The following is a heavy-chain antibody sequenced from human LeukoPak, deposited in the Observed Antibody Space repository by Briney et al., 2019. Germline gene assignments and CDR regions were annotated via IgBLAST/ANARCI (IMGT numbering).Heavy chain of an antibody. J-gene: IGHJ4*02. CDR2: TKQDDSEK. CDR1: GFIFTDYW. V-gene: IGHV3-7*01. D-gene: IGHD3-22*01. Sequence: GGSLRLSCAASGFIFTDYWMNWVRQAPGKGLEWVANTKQDDSEKYYVDSVKGRFSISRDNAKNSLYLQMNSLRVEDTAVYYCARGFDSRFFNDWGQGTLVTVSS. CDR3: ARGFDSRFFND.